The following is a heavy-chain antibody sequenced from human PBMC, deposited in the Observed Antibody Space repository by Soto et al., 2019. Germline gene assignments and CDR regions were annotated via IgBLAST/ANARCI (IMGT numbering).Heavy chain of an antibody. Sequence: QVDLVQSGAEVKKPGSSVTVSCKASGASFYNFALYWVRQAPGQGLEWVGGLTPVFRTANYSQKFQGRVTITADESPTTAHMALSNLRSDDTAVFYCAGVDCGGGTCYPGGVDYWGQGTLVTVSS. D-gene: IGHD2-15*01. CDR2: LTPVFRTA. J-gene: IGHJ4*02. CDR1: GASFYNFA. CDR3: AGVDCGGGTCYPGGVDY. V-gene: IGHV1-69*01.